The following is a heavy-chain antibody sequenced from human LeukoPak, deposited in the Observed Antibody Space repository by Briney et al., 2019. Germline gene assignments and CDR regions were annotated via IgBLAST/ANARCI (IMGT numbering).Heavy chain of an antibody. CDR3: ARDLSYYGTYYFDY. CDR1: GGSISSYY. J-gene: IGHJ4*02. Sequence: PSETPSLTCTVSGGSISSYYWSWIRQPAGKGLEWIGRIYTSGSTNYNPSLKSRVTMSVDTSKNQFSLKLSSVTAADTAVYYCARDLSYYGTYYFDYWGQGTLVTVSS. CDR2: IYTSGST. V-gene: IGHV4-4*07. D-gene: IGHD2/OR15-2a*01.